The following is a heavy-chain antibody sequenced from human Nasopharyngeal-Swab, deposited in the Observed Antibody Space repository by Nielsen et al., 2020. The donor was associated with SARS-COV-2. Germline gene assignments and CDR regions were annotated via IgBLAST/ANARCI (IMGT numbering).Heavy chain of an antibody. J-gene: IGHJ4*02. CDR1: GGSVSSGSYY. Sequence: GSLRLSCTVSGGSVSSGSYYWGWVRQPPGRGLEWVGNIYYSGSPYYNPSLKSRVTISVDTSKNQCSLKLGSLTAADTALYYCARLAHWGYYFDYWGQGTLVTVSS. CDR3: ARLAHWGYYFDY. V-gene: IGHV4-39*01. CDR2: IYYSGSP. D-gene: IGHD3-16*01.